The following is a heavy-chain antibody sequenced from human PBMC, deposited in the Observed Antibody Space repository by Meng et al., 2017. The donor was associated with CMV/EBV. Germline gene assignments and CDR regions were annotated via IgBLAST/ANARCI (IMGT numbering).Heavy chain of an antibody. J-gene: IGHJ4*02. CDR2: INPNSGGT. Sequence: ASVKVSCKASGYTFTGYYMHWVRQAPGQGLEWMGWINPNSGGTNYAQKFQGRVTMTRDTSISTAYMELSRLRSDDTAVYYCARGGASIAVAQRDLGYWGQGTLVTVSS. CDR3: ARGGASIAVAQRDLGY. V-gene: IGHV1-2*02. CDR1: GYTFTGYY. D-gene: IGHD6-19*01.